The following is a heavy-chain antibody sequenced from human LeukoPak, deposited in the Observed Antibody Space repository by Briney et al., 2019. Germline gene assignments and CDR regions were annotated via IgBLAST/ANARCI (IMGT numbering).Heavy chain of an antibody. J-gene: IGHJ4*02. D-gene: IGHD2-2*01. V-gene: IGHV4-59*01. CDR2: IFYSGST. CDR3: ARYYCSSTSCYFDY. CDR1: VGSISGYY. Sequence: SETLSLTCTVSVGSISGYYWSWIRQPPGKGLEYIGYIFYSGSTNYNPSLKSRVTISVDTSKNQFSLRLRSVTAADTAVYYCARYYCSSTSCYFDYWGQGTLVTVSS.